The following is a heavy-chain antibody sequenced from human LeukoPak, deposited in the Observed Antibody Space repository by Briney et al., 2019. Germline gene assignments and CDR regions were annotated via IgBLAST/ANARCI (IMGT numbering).Heavy chain of an antibody. V-gene: IGHV4-38-2*01. CDR1: GYSISSGYY. CDR3: ARHVYSNYYFDY. Sequence: PSETLSLTCAVSGYSISSGYYWGWIRQPPGKGLEWIGSIYHSGSTYYNPSLKSRVTISVDTSKNQFSLKLSSVTAADTAVYCCARHVYSNYYFDYWGQGTLVTVSS. D-gene: IGHD4-11*01. CDR2: IYHSGST. J-gene: IGHJ4*02.